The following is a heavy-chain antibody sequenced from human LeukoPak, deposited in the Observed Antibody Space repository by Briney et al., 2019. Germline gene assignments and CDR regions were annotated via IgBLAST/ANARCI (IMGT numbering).Heavy chain of an antibody. CDR1: GFTFSVYW. D-gene: IGHD6-19*01. J-gene: IGHJ4*02. CDR3: ARAVAGTYFDS. Sequence: GGSLRLSCAASGFTFSVYWMHWVRQAPGKGLVWVSRIYSDGSGPTYVDSVRGRFTISRDNAKNTRYLQMKSLRAEDTAVYYCARAVAGTYFDSWGQGTLVTVSS. CDR2: IYSDGSGP. V-gene: IGHV3-74*01.